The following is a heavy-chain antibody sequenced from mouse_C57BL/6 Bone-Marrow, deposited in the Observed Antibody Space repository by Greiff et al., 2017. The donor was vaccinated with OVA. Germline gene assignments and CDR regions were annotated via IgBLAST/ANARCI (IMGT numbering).Heavy chain of an antibody. V-gene: IGHV5-6*01. D-gene: IGHD2-1*01. J-gene: IGHJ1*03. CDR3: ARHLLEYFDV. CDR2: ISSSGSYT. Sequence: EVHRVESGGELAKPGGSLKLSCAASGFTFSSYCMSWVRQTPGKGLEWVATISSSGSYTYYPDSVKGRFTFSRDNAKNTLYLQRSSLKSEDTAMYYCARHLLEYFDVWGKGTTVTVSS. CDR1: GFTFSSYC.